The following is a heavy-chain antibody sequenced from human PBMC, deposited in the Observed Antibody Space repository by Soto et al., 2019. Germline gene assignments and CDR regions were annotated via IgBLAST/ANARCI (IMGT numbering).Heavy chain of an antibody. V-gene: IGHV1-2*02. D-gene: IGHD5-12*01. CDR3: GRGRSGQIVVFY. CDR2: IGPESGAT. CDR1: GYTFTGHY. J-gene: IGHJ4*02. Sequence: ASVKVSCKASGYTFTGHYIHWVREAPEQGPEWMGEIGPESGATRYAQKFQGRVTMTRDMSITTVYMELNNLSPDDTAVYYCGRGRSGQIVVFYWGQGTPVTVSS.